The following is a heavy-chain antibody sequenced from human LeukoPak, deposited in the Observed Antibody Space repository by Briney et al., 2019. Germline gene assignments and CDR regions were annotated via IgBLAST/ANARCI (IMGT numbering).Heavy chain of an antibody. CDR3: ARGAYCSSTSCSPAFDI. V-gene: IGHV4-59*01. Sequence: KPSETLSLTCTVSGGSISSYYWSWIRQPPGKGLEWIGYIYYSGSTNYNPSLKSRVTISVDTSKNQFSLKLSSVTAADTAVYYCARGAYCSSTSCSPAFDIWGQGTMVTVSS. D-gene: IGHD2-2*01. CDR2: IYYSGST. J-gene: IGHJ3*02. CDR1: GGSISSYY.